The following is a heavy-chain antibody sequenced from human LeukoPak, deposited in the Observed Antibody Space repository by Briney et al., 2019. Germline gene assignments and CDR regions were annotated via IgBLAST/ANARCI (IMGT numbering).Heavy chain of an antibody. CDR1: GYTFTGYY. D-gene: IGHD1-26*01. V-gene: IGHV1-2*02. J-gene: IGHJ3*02. Sequence: ASVKVSCKASGYTFTGYYMHWVRQAPGQGLEWMGWINPNSGGTNYAQKFQGRVTMTRDTSISTAYMELSRLRSDNTAVYYCARDGVGATDDAFDIWGQGTMVTVSS. CDR3: ARDGVGATDDAFDI. CDR2: INPNSGGT.